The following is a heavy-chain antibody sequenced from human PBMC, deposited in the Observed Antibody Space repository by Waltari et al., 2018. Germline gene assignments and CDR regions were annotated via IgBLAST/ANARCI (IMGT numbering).Heavy chain of an antibody. D-gene: IGHD3-22*01. Sequence: QVQLQQWGAGLLKPSETLSLTCAVYGGSFSDYYWSWIRQHPGKGLEWIGEINHSGSTNYNPSLKSRVTISVDTSKNQFSLKLSSVTAADTAVYYCARGSDYYDSSGYFPYFDYWGQGTLVTVSS. CDR3: ARGSDYYDSSGYFPYFDY. CDR2: INHSGST. CDR1: GGSFSDYY. J-gene: IGHJ4*02. V-gene: IGHV4-34*01.